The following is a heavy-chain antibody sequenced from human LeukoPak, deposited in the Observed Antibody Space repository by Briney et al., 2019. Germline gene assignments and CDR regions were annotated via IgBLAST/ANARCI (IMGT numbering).Heavy chain of an antibody. J-gene: IGHJ4*02. D-gene: IGHD3-9*01. V-gene: IGHV3-21*01. CDR3: ARASGDTYYDILTGYYPHFDY. Sequence: GGSLRPSCAASGFTFSSYSMNWVRQAPGKGLEWVSSISSSSSYIYYADSVKGRFTISRDNAKNSLYLQMNSLRAEDTAVYYCARASGDTYYDILTGYYPHFDYWGQGTLVTVSS. CDR2: ISSSSSYI. CDR1: GFTFSSYS.